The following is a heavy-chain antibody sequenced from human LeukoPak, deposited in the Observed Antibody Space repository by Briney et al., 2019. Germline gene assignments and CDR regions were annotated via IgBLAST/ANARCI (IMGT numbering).Heavy chain of an antibody. CDR3: ARGASYCTSTNCYGGGWFDP. CDR2: IYYSGST. D-gene: IGHD2-2*01. J-gene: IGHJ5*02. CDR1: GGSISSYY. Sequence: SETLSLTCTVSGGSISSYYWSWIRQPPGKGLEWIGYIYYSGSTNYNPSLKSRVTISVDTSKNQFSLKLSSVTAADTAVYYCARGASYCTSTNCYGGGWFDPWGQGTLVTVSS. V-gene: IGHV4-59*12.